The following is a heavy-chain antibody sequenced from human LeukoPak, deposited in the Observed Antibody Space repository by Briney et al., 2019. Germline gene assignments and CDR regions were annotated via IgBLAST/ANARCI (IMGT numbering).Heavy chain of an antibody. J-gene: IGHJ4*02. D-gene: IGHD3-22*01. V-gene: IGHV1-18*01. CDR2: ISAYNGNT. Sequence: ASVKVSCKASGYTFTSYGISWVRQAPGQGLEWMGWISAYNGNTNYAQKLQGRVTMTTDTSTSTAYMELRSLRSDDTAVYYCARVYYYDSSGYYWGFDYWGQGTLVTVSS. CDR3: ARVYYYDSSGYYWGFDY. CDR1: GYTFTSYG.